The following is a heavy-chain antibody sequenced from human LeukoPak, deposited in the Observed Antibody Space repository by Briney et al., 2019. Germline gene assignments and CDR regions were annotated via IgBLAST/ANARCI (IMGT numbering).Heavy chain of an antibody. V-gene: IGHV4-59*08. J-gene: IGHJ4*02. CDR3: ARMGIRLFDWLPTYYFDY. CDR1: GGSIGNYY. D-gene: IGHD3-9*01. CDR2: IYYSEST. Sequence: PSETLSLTCTVSGGSIGNYYWSWIRQPPGKGLEWIGYIYYSESTNYNPSLKSRFTISVDTSKNQFSLKLSSVTAADTAVYYCARMGIRLFDWLPTYYFDYWGQGTLVTVSS.